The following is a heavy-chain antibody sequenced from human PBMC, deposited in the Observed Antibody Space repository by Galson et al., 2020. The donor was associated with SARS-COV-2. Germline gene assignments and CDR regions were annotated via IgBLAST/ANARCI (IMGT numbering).Heavy chain of an antibody. CDR3: TRDDFWSGYYTDY. Sequence: GGSLRLSCTASGFTFGDYAMSWFRQAPGKGLAWVGFIRSKAYGGTTEYAASVKGRFTISRDYSKSIAYLPMNSLKTEDTAVYYCTRDDFWSGYYTDYWGQGTLVTVSS. D-gene: IGHD3-3*01. V-gene: IGHV3-49*03. CDR2: IRSKAYGGTT. CDR1: GFTFGDYA. J-gene: IGHJ4*02.